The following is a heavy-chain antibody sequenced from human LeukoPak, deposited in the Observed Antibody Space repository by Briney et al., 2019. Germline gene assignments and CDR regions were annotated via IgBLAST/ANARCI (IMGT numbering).Heavy chain of an antibody. CDR3: VLRLTMLRGATVVADI. Sequence: NPSETLSLTCTVSGGSIHSYWSWIRQPAGKGLEWIGRISGSGTITYNPALQSRLTISIDTSKNQFSLKLSSVTAADTAVYFCVLRLTMLRGATVVADIWGQGTLVTVSS. CDR1: GGSIHSY. V-gene: IGHV4-4*07. J-gene: IGHJ3*02. D-gene: IGHD3-10*01. CDR2: ISGSGTI.